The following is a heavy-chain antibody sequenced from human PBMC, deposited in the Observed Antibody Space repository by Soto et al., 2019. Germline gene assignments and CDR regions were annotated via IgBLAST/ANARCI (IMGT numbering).Heavy chain of an antibody. CDR3: ARQPGGKGDY. CDR2: IHYSGST. Sequence: QLQLQESGPGLVKPSETLSLTCTVSGGSISSSSYYWGWIRQPPGKGLEWIGSIHYSGSTYYNPSLKSRVTISVDTSKNQFSLKLSSVTAADTAVYYCARQPGGKGDYWGQGTLVTVSS. J-gene: IGHJ4*02. V-gene: IGHV4-39*01. CDR1: GGSISSSSYY.